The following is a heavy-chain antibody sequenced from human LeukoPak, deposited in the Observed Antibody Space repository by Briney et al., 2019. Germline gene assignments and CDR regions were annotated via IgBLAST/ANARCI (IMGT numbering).Heavy chain of an antibody. CDR2: VIPIFGTA. V-gene: IGHV1-69*13. CDR1: GGTFTSCG. J-gene: IGHJ4*02. Sequence: SVKLSCKASGGTFTSCGISWVRQAPGPGLERVGGVIPIFGTANYAKKFEGRVTITADESTSTAYMELSSLRSEDTAVYYCARDQRPGGHYFDYWGQGTLVTVSS. CDR3: ARDQRPGGHYFDY. D-gene: IGHD3-16*01.